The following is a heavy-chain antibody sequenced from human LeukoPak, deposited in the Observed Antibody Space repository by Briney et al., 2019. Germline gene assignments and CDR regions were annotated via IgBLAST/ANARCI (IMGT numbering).Heavy chain of an antibody. D-gene: IGHD3-10*01. V-gene: IGHV1-8*01. J-gene: IGHJ2*01. CDR1: GYTFTSYD. CDR3: ARGPGKVRGVIYWYFDL. CDR2: MNPDSGNT. Sequence: WASVKVSCKASGYTFTSYDINWVRQATGQGLEWMGWMNPDSGNTGYAQKFQGRVTMTRNTSISTAYMELSSLRAEDTAVYYCARGPGKVRGVIYWYFDLWGRGTLVTVSS.